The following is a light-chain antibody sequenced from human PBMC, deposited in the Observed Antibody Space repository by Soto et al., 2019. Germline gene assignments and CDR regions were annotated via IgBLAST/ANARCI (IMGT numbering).Light chain of an antibody. CDR3: YSYAGTNTHV. J-gene: IGLJ1*01. V-gene: IGLV2-11*01. CDR1: SSDVGGFNS. Sequence: QSLLTQPRSVSWSPGKSVTISCTGTSSDVGGFNSVSWYQHHPDKVPKLMIYDVTKRPSGVPFRFSGSKSGNTASLTISGLQADDEADYYCYSYAGTNTHVFGTGTKVTVL. CDR2: DVT.